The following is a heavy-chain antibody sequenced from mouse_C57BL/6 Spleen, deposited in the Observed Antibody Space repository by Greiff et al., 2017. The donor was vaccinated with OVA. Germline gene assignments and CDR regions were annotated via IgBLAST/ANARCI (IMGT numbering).Heavy chain of an antibody. D-gene: IGHD2-4*01. J-gene: IGHJ4*01. CDR3: SRSYYDYDEDGYAMGY. V-gene: IGHV1-55*01. CDR1: GYTFTSYW. CDR2: IYPGSGST. Sequence: QVQLKQPGAELVKPGASVKMSCKASGYTFTSYWITWVKQRPGQGLEWIGDIYPGSGSTNYNEKFKSKATLTVDTSSSTAYMQLSSLTSEDSAVYYCSRSYYDYDEDGYAMGYWGQGTSVSVSS.